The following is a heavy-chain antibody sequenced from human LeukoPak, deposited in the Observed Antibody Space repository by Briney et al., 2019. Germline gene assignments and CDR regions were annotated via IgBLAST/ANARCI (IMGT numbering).Heavy chain of an antibody. CDR3: AKAFSSTSFNWFDP. V-gene: IGHV3-23*01. D-gene: IGHD2-2*01. CDR1: GFIFSSYS. CDR2: ISGSGGST. Sequence: PGGSLRLSCAASGFIFSSYSMSWVRQAPGKGLEWVSAISGSGGSTYYADSVKGRFSISRDNSKNTLYLQMNSLRAEDTAVYYCAKAFSSTSFNWFDPWGQGTLVTVSS. J-gene: IGHJ5*02.